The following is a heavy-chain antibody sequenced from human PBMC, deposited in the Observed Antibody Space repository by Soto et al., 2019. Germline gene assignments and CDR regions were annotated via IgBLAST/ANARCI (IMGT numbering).Heavy chain of an antibody. V-gene: IGHV1-8*01. CDR3: ARVSIIGYYDYVWGSYRSVYFDY. J-gene: IGHJ4*02. D-gene: IGHD3-16*02. CDR1: GYTFTSYD. Sequence: ASVKLSCKASGYTFTSYDINWVRQATGQGLEWMGWMNPNSGNTGYAQKFQGRVTMTRNTSISTAYMELSSLRSEDTAVYYCARVSIIGYYDYVWGSYRSVYFDYWGQGTLVTVSS. CDR2: MNPNSGNT.